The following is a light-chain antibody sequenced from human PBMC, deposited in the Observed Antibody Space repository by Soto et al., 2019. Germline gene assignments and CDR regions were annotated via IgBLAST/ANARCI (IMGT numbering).Light chain of an antibody. CDR2: DVS. V-gene: IGLV2-14*01. CDR3: SSYTSSSTLGVV. Sequence: QSVLTQPASVSGSPGQSITISCTRTSSDVGGYNYVSWYQQHPGKAPKLMIYDVSNRPSGVSNRFSGSKSGNTASLTISGLQAEDEADYYCSSYTSSSTLGVVFGGGTKLTVL. J-gene: IGLJ2*01. CDR1: SSDVGGYNY.